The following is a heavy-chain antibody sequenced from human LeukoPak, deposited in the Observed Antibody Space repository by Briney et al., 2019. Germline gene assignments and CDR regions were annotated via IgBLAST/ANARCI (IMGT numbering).Heavy chain of an antibody. CDR3: AREGFWPRPQIYGMDV. D-gene: IGHD3-3*01. Sequence: GASEKVSCKASGGTYSSYAISWVRQATGQWLELMGWTSAYNGNTNYAQKLQGRVTMTTDTSTSTAYMELRSLRSDDTAVYYCAREGFWPRPQIYGMDVWGQGTTVTVSS. CDR1: GGTYSSYA. J-gene: IGHJ6*02. CDR2: TSAYNGNT. V-gene: IGHV1-18*01.